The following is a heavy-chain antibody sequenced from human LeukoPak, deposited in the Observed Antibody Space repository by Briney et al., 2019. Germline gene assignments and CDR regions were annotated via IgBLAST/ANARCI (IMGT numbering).Heavy chain of an antibody. CDR2: IYYSGST. CDR3: ARVDPVITTNYFNY. D-gene: IGHD3-22*01. V-gene: IGHV4-39*07. Sequence: PSQTLSLTCTVSGGSISSSSYYWGWIRQPPGKGLEWIGSIYYSGSTYYNPSLKSRVTISVDTSKNQFSLKLSSVTAADTAVYYCARVDPVITTNYFNYWGQGTLVTVSS. J-gene: IGHJ4*02. CDR1: GGSISSSSYY.